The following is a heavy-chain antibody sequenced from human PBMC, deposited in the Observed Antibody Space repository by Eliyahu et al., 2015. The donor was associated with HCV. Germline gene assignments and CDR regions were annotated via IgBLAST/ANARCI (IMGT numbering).Heavy chain of an antibody. Sequence: QLQLQESGPGLVKPSETLSLTCSVSGGSISNSAYYWVWVRQPPGKGLEWIGSIHYTGTTYYNPSLRSRVTISVDTSKNQFSLKLSSVTAADTAVYYCAKGGHCTGGSCFDYWGQGTQVTVSS. CDR1: GGSISNSAYY. J-gene: IGHJ4*02. V-gene: IGHV4-39*01. CDR3: AKGGHCTGGSCFDY. D-gene: IGHD2-8*02. CDR2: IHYTGTT.